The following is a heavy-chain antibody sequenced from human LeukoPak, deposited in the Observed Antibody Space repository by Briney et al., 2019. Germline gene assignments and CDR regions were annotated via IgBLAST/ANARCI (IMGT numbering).Heavy chain of an antibody. CDR2: ISGSGGST. J-gene: IGHJ3*02. CDR1: VFTFSIYA. V-gene: IGHV3-23*01. D-gene: IGHD3-22*01. Sequence: PGASLRLSCGASVFTFSIYAMSWVRRAPGKGLEWFSAISGSGGSTYYADSVEGRFTISRDSSKNTLYLQMNSLTAEDTAIYYCAKDAMVGYYDSSAARDAFDMWGQGTIVTVSS. CDR3: AKDAMVGYYDSSAARDAFDM.